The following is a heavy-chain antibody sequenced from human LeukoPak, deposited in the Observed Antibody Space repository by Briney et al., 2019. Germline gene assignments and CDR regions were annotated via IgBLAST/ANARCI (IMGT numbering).Heavy chain of an antibody. CDR1: GFTVSSNY. D-gene: IGHD2-21*01. CDR3: ARVSNPHSNIVVGGAFDI. CDR2: IYSGGST. Sequence: GGSLRLSCAASGFTVSSNYMSWVRQAPGKGLEWVSVIYSGGSTYYADSVKGRFTISRDNSKNTLYLQMNSLRAEDTAVYYCARVSNPHSNIVVGGAFDIWGQGTMVTVSS. V-gene: IGHV3-53*01. J-gene: IGHJ3*02.